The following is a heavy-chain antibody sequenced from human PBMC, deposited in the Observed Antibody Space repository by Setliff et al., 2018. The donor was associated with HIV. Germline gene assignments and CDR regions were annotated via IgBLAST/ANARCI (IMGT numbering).Heavy chain of an antibody. CDR3: AKTLPTLYPPHDYYFAMDV. V-gene: IGHV3-23*01. J-gene: IGHJ6*02. D-gene: IGHD2-15*01. CDR1: GFTFSSYS. CDR2: ISGSGVTT. Sequence: GGSLRLSCAASGFTFSSYSMNWVRQAPGKGLEWVSGISGSGVTTYYADSVKGRFTISRDNSKSTLYLQMNSLRAEDTAVYYCAKTLPTLYPPHDYYFAMDVWGQGTTVTVSS.